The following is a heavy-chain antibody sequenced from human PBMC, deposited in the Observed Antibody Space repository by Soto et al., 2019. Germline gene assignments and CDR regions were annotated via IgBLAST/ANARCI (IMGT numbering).Heavy chain of an antibody. Sequence: GGSLRLSCAASGFTFSSYAVHWVRQAPGKGLEYVSAISSNGGSTYYANSVKGRFTISRDNSKNTLYLQMGSLRAEDMAVYYCARTAGATDAFDIWGQGTMVTVSS. CDR2: ISSNGGST. CDR1: GFTFSSYA. J-gene: IGHJ3*02. CDR3: ARTAGATDAFDI. V-gene: IGHV3-64*01.